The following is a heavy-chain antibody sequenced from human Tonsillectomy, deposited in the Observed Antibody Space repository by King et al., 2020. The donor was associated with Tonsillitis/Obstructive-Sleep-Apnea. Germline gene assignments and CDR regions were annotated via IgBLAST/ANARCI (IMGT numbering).Heavy chain of an antibody. Sequence: QLQESGPGLVKPSETLSLTCTVSGGSISSYYWSWIRQPAGKGLEWIGRIYTSGSTNYNPSLKSRVTMSVDTSKNQFSLKLSSVTAADTAVYYCARDPRIWSGYYLAYYYYGMDVWGQGTTVTVSS. CDR3: ARDPRIWSGYYLAYYYYGMDV. CDR1: GGSISSYY. D-gene: IGHD3-3*01. V-gene: IGHV4-4*07. J-gene: IGHJ6*02. CDR2: IYTSGST.